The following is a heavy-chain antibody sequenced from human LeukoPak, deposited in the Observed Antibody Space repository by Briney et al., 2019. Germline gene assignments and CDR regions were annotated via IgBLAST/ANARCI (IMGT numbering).Heavy chain of an antibody. CDR1: GGSISSGGYY. J-gene: IGHJ3*02. CDR2: IYYSGST. CDR3: ARPRHAGGIDAFYI. Sequence: SETLSLTCTVSGGSISSGGYYWSWIRQHPGKGLEWIGYIYYSGSTYYNPSLKSRVTISVDTSKNQFSLKLSSVTAADTAIYYCARPRHAGGIDAFYIWGQGTLVTVSS. V-gene: IGHV4-31*03. D-gene: IGHD6-25*01.